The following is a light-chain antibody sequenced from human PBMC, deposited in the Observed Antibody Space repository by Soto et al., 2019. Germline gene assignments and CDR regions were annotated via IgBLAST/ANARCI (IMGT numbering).Light chain of an antibody. Sequence: QSVLTQPASVSGSPGQSITISCTGTSSDVGGYNYVSWYQQHPGKAPKVMIYEVSYRPSGVSNRFSGSKSGNTASLTISGLQAEDEADYYCSSYTSDSTRVFGGGTKVTVL. CDR3: SSYTSDSTRV. J-gene: IGLJ3*02. CDR2: EVS. CDR1: SSDVGGYNY. V-gene: IGLV2-14*01.